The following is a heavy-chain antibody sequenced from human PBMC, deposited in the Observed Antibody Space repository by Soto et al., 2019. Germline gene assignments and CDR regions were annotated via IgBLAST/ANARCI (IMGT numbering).Heavy chain of an antibody. Sequence: SVKVSCKASGGTFSSYAISWVRQAPGQGLEWMRGIIPIFGTANYAQKFQGRVTITSDESTSTAYMELSSLRSEDTAVYYCARTGRLTIFGVGPDYYYGMDVWGQGTTVTVSS. D-gene: IGHD3-3*01. CDR1: GGTFSSYA. J-gene: IGHJ6*02. V-gene: IGHV1-69*13. CDR2: IIPIFGTA. CDR3: ARTGRLTIFGVGPDYYYGMDV.